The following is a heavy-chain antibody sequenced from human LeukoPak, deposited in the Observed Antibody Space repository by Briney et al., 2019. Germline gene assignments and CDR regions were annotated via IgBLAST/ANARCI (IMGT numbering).Heavy chain of an antibody. Sequence: APVKVSCKASGYTFTSYDINCVRQATGQGLEWMGWMNPNSGNTGYAQKFQGRVTMTRNTSISTAYMELSSLRSEDTAVYYCARARRHRGYSYGGRIVYYFDYWGQGTLVTVSS. J-gene: IGHJ4*02. CDR1: GYTFTSYD. CDR2: MNPNSGNT. V-gene: IGHV1-8*01. D-gene: IGHD5-18*01. CDR3: ARARRHRGYSYGGRIVYYFDY.